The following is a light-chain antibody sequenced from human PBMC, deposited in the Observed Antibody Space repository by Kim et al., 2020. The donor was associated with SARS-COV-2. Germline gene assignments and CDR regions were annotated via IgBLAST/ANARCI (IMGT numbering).Light chain of an antibody. Sequence: SPGERATLSCTASQSVSSYLAWYQQKPGQAPRLLIYDAFNRATGIPARFSGSGSGTDFTLTISSLEPEDFAVYYCQQRSNWPPITFGQGTRLEIK. V-gene: IGKV3-11*01. CDR1: QSVSSY. J-gene: IGKJ5*01. CDR2: DAF. CDR3: QQRSNWPPIT.